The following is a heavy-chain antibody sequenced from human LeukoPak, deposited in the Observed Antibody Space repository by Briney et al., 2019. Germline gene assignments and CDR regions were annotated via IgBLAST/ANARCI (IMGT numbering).Heavy chain of an antibody. J-gene: IGHJ4*02. D-gene: IGHD6-19*01. CDR2: ISSGGST. Sequence: GGSLRLSCAASGLTVSSNYMSWVRQAPGKGLEWVSLISSGGSTYYADSVRGRFTISRDNSKNSLYLQMNSLRADDTALYYCARGMASYSSISLDHWGQGTLVTVSS. CDR1: GLTVSSNY. CDR3: ARGMASYSSISLDH. V-gene: IGHV3-66*01.